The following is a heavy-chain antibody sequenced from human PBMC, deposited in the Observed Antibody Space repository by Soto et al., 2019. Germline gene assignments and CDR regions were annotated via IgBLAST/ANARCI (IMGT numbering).Heavy chain of an antibody. Sequence: QVQLVESGGGVVQPGRSLRLACAASGFTFSSYGMHWVRQAPGKGLEWVAVISYDGSNKYYADSVKGRFTISRDNSKNTLYLQMNSLRAEDTAVYYCAKARDPQGLTGYHDYCRQGTLVTVSS. CDR3: AKARDPQGLTGYHDY. V-gene: IGHV3-30*18. J-gene: IGHJ4*02. D-gene: IGHD3-9*01. CDR2: ISYDGSNK. CDR1: GFTFSSYG.